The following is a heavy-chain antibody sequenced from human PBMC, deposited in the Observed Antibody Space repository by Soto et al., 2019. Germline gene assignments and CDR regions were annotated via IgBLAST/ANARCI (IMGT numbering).Heavy chain of an antibody. CDR1: GSSCGCS. CDR3: AREVVVAPALYYFDY. V-gene: IGHV4-34*01. J-gene: IGHJ4*02. CDR2: INHSGST. D-gene: IGHD2-15*01. Sequence: GSSCGCSRRRISKHPGKGLEWIGEINHSGSTNYNPSLKSRVTISVDTSKNQFSLKLSSVTAADTAVYYCAREVVVAPALYYFDYWGQGTLVTVSS.